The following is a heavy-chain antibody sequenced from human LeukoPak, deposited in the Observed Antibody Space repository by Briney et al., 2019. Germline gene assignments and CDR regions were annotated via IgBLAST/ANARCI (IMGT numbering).Heavy chain of an antibody. V-gene: IGHV1-69*13. CDR3: AIQSYVDTAMVADY. D-gene: IGHD5-18*01. Sequence: ASVKVSCKASGYTFTSYGISWVRQAPGQGLEWMGGIIPIFGTANYAQKFQGRVTITADESTSTAYMELSSLRSEDTAVYYCAIQSYVDTAMVADYWGQGTLVTVSS. J-gene: IGHJ4*02. CDR1: GYTFTSYG. CDR2: IIPIFGTA.